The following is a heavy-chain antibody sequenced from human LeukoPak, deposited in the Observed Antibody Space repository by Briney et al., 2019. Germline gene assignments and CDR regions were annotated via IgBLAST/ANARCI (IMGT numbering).Heavy chain of an antibody. J-gene: IGHJ5*02. Sequence: ASVKVSCKASGYTFTSYGISWVRQAAGQGLEWMGWISAYNGNTNYAQKLQGRVTMTTDTSTSTAYMELRSLRSDDTAVYYCARPHDYDFWGGYPNNWFDPWGQGTLVTVSS. D-gene: IGHD3-3*01. CDR3: ARPHDYDFWGGYPNNWFDP. CDR1: GYTFTSYG. CDR2: ISAYNGNT. V-gene: IGHV1-18*01.